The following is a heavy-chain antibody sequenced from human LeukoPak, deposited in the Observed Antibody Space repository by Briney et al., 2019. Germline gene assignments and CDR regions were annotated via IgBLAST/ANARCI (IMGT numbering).Heavy chain of an antibody. D-gene: IGHD3-22*01. CDR2: ISSNGGTT. CDR3: ARDGYYDSSRFDY. CDR1: GFTFSSYA. Sequence: GGSLRLSCAASGFTFSSYAMHWVRLSPGKGLEYVSGISSNGGTTSYADSVQGRFTISRDNSKNTLYLQMGSLRDEDMAVYYCARDGYYDSSRFDYWGQGTLVTVSS. V-gene: IGHV3-64*02. J-gene: IGHJ4*02.